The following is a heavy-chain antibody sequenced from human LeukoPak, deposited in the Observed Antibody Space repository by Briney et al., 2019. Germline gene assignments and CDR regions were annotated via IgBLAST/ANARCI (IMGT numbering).Heavy chain of an antibody. CDR2: VYYSGTT. J-gene: IGHJ2*01. V-gene: IGHV4-59*01. CDR3: ARLLVRGALYYFAL. Sequence: PGGSLRLSCAASGFTFDDYAMHWIRQPPGRGLEWIGYVYYSGTTKYNPSLKSGVVISVDTSKNQFSLELTSVTPADTAVYYCARLLVRGALYYFALWGRGALVTVSS. D-gene: IGHD3-10*01. CDR1: GFTFDDYA.